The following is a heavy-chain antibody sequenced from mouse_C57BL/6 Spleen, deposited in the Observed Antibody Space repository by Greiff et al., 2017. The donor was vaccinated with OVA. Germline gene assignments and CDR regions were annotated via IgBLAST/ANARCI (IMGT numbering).Heavy chain of an antibody. Sequence: QVQLQQPGAELVKPGASVKMSCKASGYTFTSYWITWVKQRPGQGLEWIGDIYPGSGSTNYNEKFKSKATLTVDTSSSTAYMQLSSLTSEDSAVYYCAREGLTTVVATGPFAYWGQGTLVTVSA. J-gene: IGHJ3*01. CDR1: GYTFTSYW. D-gene: IGHD1-1*01. CDR3: AREGLTTVVATGPFAY. V-gene: IGHV1-55*01. CDR2: IYPGSGST.